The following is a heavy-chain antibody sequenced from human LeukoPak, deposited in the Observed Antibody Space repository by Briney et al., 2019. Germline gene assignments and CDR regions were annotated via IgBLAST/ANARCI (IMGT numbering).Heavy chain of an antibody. D-gene: IGHD5-18*01. CDR2: IDGGGVTT. CDR3: ARGSDGYGNFDH. J-gene: IGHJ4*02. Sequence: GGPLTLSCAASEFTFSSYWMSWVRQAPGKGLVWVSHIDGGGVTTNYAEPVEGRFTVSRDNAKNTLYLQMDSRRAEDTAVYYCARGSDGYGNFDHWGQGTLVTVSS. V-gene: IGHV3-74*01. CDR1: EFTFSSYW.